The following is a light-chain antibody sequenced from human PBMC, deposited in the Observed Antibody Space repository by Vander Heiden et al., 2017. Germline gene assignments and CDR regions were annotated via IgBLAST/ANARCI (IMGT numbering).Light chain of an antibody. V-gene: IGLV8-61*01. CDR3: VLYMGSGIWV. J-gene: IGLJ3*02. CDR2: NTN. Sequence: QTVVTQETSFSVSPGGTITLSCCLRSGSVSTGYYASWYQQTPGQAPRTVIYNTNIRSSGVPDRFSGSIVGNKAALTITGAQADDESVYYCVLYMGSGIWVFGGGTKVTVL. CDR1: SGSVSTGYY.